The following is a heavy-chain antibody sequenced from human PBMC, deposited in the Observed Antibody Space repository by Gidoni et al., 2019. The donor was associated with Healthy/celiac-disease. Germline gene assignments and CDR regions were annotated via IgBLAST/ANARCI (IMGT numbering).Heavy chain of an antibody. CDR2: ISSSSSYI. Sequence: EVQLVESGGGLVKPGGSLRLSCAATGFTFSSYRLNWVRQAPGKGLEWVSSISSSSSYIYYADAVKGRFTISRDNAKNSLYLQMNSLRAEDTAVYYCARDRPARVTMVRGVIGFDYWGQGTLVTVSS. CDR1: GFTFSSYR. D-gene: IGHD3-10*01. CDR3: ARDRPARVTMVRGVIGFDY. V-gene: IGHV3-21*01. J-gene: IGHJ4*02.